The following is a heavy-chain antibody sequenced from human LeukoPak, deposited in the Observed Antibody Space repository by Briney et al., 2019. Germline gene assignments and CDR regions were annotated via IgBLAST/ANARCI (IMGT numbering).Heavy chain of an antibody. V-gene: IGHV3-21*01. J-gene: IGHJ4*02. CDR3: ARMVVTAYYFDY. D-gene: IGHD2-15*01. CDR1: GFTFSSYS. CDR2: ISSSSSYI. Sequence: PGGSLGLSCAASGFTFSSYSMNWVRQAPGKGLEWVSSISSSSSYIYYADSVKVRFTISRDNAKNSLYLQMNSLRAEDTAVYYCARMVVTAYYFDYWDQGTLVTVSS.